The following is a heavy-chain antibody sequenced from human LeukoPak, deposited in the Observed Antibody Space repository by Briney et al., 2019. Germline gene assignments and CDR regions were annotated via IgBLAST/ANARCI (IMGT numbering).Heavy chain of an antibody. CDR1: GGSIGSSNW. V-gene: IGHV4-4*02. D-gene: IGHD6-13*01. CDR3: ARDNALYSSSWYRLGGRYFDY. CDR2: IYHSGST. J-gene: IGHJ4*02. Sequence: PSGTLSLTCAVSGGSIGSSNWWSWVRQPPGKGLEWIGEIYHSGSTNYNPSLKSRVTISVDKSKNQFSLKLSSVTAADTAVYYCARDNALYSSSWYRLGGRYFDYWGQGTLVTVSS.